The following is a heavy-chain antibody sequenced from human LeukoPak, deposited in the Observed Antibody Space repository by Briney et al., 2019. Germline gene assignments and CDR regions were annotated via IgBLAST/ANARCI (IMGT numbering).Heavy chain of an antibody. CDR1: GFTFSNYA. CDR3: AKATWASNADAVW. CDR2: IRGGGDT. Sequence: GGSLRLSCAASGFTFSNYAMSWVRQAPARGLEWVSSIRGGGDTFYADSVKGRFTLSRDDSRNTVYLQLNNLRVEDTAVYYCAKATWASNADAVWWGQGTLVNVSS. J-gene: IGHJ4*02. D-gene: IGHD1-1*01. V-gene: IGHV3-23*01.